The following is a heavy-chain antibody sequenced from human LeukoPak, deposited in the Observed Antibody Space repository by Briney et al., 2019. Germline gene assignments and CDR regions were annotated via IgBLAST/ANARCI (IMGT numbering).Heavy chain of an antibody. CDR2: IYYSGST. D-gene: IGHD2-15*01. V-gene: IGHV4-59*11. CDR3: ARRKYCSGGSCYGWWFDP. J-gene: IGHJ5*02. CDR1: GVSISSHY. Sequence: SETLSLTCTVSGVSISSHYWSWIRQPPGKGLEWIGYIYYSGSTNYNPSLKSRVTISVDTSKNQFSLKLSPVTAADTAVYYCARRKYCSGGSCYGWWFDPWGQGTLVTVSS.